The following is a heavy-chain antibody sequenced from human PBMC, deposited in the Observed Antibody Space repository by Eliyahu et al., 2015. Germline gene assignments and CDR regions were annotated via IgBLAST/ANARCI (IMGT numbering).Heavy chain of an antibody. V-gene: IGHV3-49*04. Sequence: EVQLVESGGGLVQPGRSLILSCTPSGFTFADYSVNWVRRGPGKGLEWVGFIRSKVNGGTTEYAASVKGRFTISRDDSKSIAYLQMNSLKAEDTAVYYCAAQYSTSFYWGQGTLVTVSS. CDR1: GFTFADYS. CDR2: IRSKVNGGTT. D-gene: IGHD6-6*01. J-gene: IGHJ4*02. CDR3: AAQYSTSFY.